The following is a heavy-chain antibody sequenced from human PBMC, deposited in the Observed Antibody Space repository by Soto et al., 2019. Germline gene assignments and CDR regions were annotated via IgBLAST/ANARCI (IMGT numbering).Heavy chain of an antibody. Sequence: PGGSLRLSCAASGFTFSSYSMNWVRQAPGKGLEWVSYISSSSSTIYYADSVKGRFTISRDNAKNSLYLQMNSLRDEDTAVYYCARSEDYDFWSGYLRPYGMDGGGQGTTVTV. J-gene: IGHJ6*02. CDR2: ISSSSSTI. CDR1: GFTFSSYS. V-gene: IGHV3-48*02. CDR3: ARSEDYDFWSGYLRPYGMDG. D-gene: IGHD3-3*01.